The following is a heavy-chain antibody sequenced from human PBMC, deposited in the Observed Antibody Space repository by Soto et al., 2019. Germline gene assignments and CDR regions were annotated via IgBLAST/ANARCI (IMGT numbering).Heavy chain of an antibody. CDR3: ARHEGGYDILTGYRIDY. D-gene: IGHD3-9*01. CDR2: IYYSGST. Sequence: QLQLQESGPGLVKPSETQSLTCTVSGGSISSSSYYWGWIRQPPGKGLEWIGSIYYSGSTYYNPSLKSRVTISVDTSKNQFSLKLSSVTAADTAVYYCARHEGGYDILTGYRIDYWGQGTLVTVSS. CDR1: GGSISSSSYY. J-gene: IGHJ4*02. V-gene: IGHV4-39*01.